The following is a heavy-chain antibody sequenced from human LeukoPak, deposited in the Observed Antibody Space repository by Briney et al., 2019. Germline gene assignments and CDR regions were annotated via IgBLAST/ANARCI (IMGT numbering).Heavy chain of an antibody. J-gene: IGHJ6*03. CDR3: ARARDDYGGLYPYYYMDV. V-gene: IGHV3-53*01. CDR2: IYSGGST. CDR1: GFTVSSNY. D-gene: IGHD4-23*01. Sequence: GGSLRLSCAASGFTVSSNYMSWVSHAPGKGLEWDSVIYSGGSTYYADSVKGRFTISRDNSKNTLCLQMNSLRAEDTAVYYCARARDDYGGLYPYYYMDVWGKGTTVTVSS.